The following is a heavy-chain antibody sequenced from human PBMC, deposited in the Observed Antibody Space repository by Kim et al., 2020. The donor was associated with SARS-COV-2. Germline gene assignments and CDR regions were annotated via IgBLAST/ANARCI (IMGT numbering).Heavy chain of an antibody. CDR3: AKGYSSSWTDYFDY. V-gene: IGHV3-23*01. Sequence: SGKGPFTISRDNSKNTLYLQMNSLRAEDTAVYYCAKGYSSSWTDYFDYWGQGTLVTVSS. D-gene: IGHD6-13*01. J-gene: IGHJ4*02.